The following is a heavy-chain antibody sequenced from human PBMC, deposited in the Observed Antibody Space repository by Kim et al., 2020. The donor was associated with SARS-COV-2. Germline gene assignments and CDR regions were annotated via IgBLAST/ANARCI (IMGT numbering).Heavy chain of an antibody. CDR2: ISSGRGSTI. Sequence: GGSLRLSCVASGFTFSSHDMIWVRQAPGKGLEWVSCISSGRGSTITYADSVRGRLTISRDNAKKSVFLQMDSLRAEDTAMYFCTRNGGGLGLWGQGTLVTVSS. CDR1: GFTFSSHD. CDR3: TRNGGGLGL. J-gene: IGHJ4*02. V-gene: IGHV3-48*03. D-gene: IGHD3-16*01.